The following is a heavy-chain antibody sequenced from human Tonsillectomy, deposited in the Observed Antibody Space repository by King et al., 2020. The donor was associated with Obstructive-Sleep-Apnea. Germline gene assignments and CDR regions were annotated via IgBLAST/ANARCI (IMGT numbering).Heavy chain of an antibody. J-gene: IGHJ5*02. Sequence: VQLVESGGGLVQPGRSLRLSCAASGFTFDDYAMHWVRQAPGKGLEWVSGISWNSGSIGYADSVKGRFTISRDNAKNSLYLQMNSLRAEDTALYYCAKGSSSRGVGFDPWGQGTLVTVSS. CDR3: AKGSSSRGVGFDP. CDR2: ISWNSGSI. V-gene: IGHV3-9*01. D-gene: IGHD6-13*01. CDR1: GFTFDDYA.